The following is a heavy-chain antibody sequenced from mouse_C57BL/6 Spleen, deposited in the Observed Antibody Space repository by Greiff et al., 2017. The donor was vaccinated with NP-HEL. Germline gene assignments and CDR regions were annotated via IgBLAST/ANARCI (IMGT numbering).Heavy chain of an antibody. CDR3: ARSGYYGSSYGLGFAY. V-gene: IGHV1-82*01. CDR1: GYAFSSSW. J-gene: IGHJ3*01. CDR2: IYPGDGDP. D-gene: IGHD1-1*01. Sequence: QVQLQQSGPELVKPGASVKISCKASGYAFSSSWMNWVKQRPGKGLEWIGRIYPGDGDPNYNGKFKGKATLTADKSSSTAYMQLSSLTSEDSAVYFCARSGYYGSSYGLGFAYWGQGTLVTVSA.